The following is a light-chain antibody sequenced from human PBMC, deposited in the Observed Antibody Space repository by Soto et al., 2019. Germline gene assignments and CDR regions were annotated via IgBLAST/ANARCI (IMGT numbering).Light chain of an antibody. J-gene: IGLJ1*01. CDR2: DVS. CDR3: SSYTSSSTPYV. V-gene: IGLV2-14*01. CDR1: SSDVGGYNY. Sequence: QSALTQPASVSGSPGQSITISCTGTSSDVGGYNYVSWYQQHPGKAPKLMIYDVSNRPSGVSNRFSGSKSGNTASLTISGLQAEDEADYYCSSYTSSSTPYVCGPGTKLTVL.